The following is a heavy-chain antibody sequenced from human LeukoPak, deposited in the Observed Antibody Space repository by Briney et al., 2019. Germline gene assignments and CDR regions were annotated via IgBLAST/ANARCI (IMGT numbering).Heavy chain of an antibody. CDR3: TRGRATPSRLFFDYYFMDV. J-gene: IGHJ6*03. Sequence: SETLSLTCAVHGGSLTGYSWAWVRQSPGEGLEWIAEINQVERTIYSPSLESRVSISLEASKNQFFLQLTSVAAADTAMYYCTRGRATPSRLFFDYYFMDVWGPGTPVTVSS. D-gene: IGHD2-15*01. CDR2: INQVERT. CDR1: GGSLTGYS. V-gene: IGHV4-34*01.